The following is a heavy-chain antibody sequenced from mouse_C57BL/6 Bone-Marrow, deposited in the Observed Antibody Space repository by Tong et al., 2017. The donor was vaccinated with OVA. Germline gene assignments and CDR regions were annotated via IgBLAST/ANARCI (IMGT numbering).Heavy chain of an antibody. V-gene: IGHV2-6-7*01. CDR2: IWGDGST. Sequence: VQLQESGPGLVAPSQSLSITCTVSGFSLTGYGVNWVRQPPGKGLEWLGMIWGDGSTDYNSALKSRLSISKDNSKSQVFLKMISLQTDATARYYCASDERFLRPRGDWGQGTTLTVSS. CDR1: GFSLTGYG. CDR3: ASDERFLRPRGD. J-gene: IGHJ2*01.